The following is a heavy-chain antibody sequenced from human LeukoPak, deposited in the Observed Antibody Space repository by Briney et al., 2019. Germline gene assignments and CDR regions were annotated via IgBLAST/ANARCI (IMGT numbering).Heavy chain of an antibody. J-gene: IGHJ4*02. CDR2: FDPVDGET. D-gene: IGHD3-3*01. CDR1: GYSLTQLS. Sequence: ASVKLSCTVSGYSLTQLSMHWVRQGIGRGLEWMGGFDPVDGETIYAQKFQGRVTMTENTSTDTAYMELSSLRSDDTAVYYCAILLEDYAFSTGSAKDYWGQGTLVTVSS. V-gene: IGHV1-24*01. CDR3: AILLEDYAFSTGSAKDY.